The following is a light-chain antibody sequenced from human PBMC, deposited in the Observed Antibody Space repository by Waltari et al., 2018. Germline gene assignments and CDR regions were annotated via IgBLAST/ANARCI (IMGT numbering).Light chain of an antibody. Sequence: SYDLTPPPSVSVSPGQTARHTCSGDALPIQYASCYQQKSDQAPVVVIYEDSKRPSGIPERFSGSTSGTMATLTISGAQVEDEADYYCYSIDSSGNHRGVFGGGTKLSV. CDR1: ALPIQY. V-gene: IGLV3-10*01. CDR3: YSIDSSGNHRGV. CDR2: EDS. J-gene: IGLJ3*02.